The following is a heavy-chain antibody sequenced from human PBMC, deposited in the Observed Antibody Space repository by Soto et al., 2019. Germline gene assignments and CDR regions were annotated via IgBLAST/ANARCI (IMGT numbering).Heavy chain of an antibody. V-gene: IGHV1-46*01. Sequence: QVRLVQSGAEVKKPGASVKVSCKASGYIFTNYYIHWVRQAPGQGLEWMAIINPNGGSTNCAQELQGRITLTRDTSPSTVYMDLSSLTSEDTAVYYCARGLYSGDKWGQGTLVTVSS. CDR3: ARGLYSGDK. J-gene: IGHJ4*02. CDR2: INPNGGST. D-gene: IGHD2-21*01. CDR1: GYIFTNYY.